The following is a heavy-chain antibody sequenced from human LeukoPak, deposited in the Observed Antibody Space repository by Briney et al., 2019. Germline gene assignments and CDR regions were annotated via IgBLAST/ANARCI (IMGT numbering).Heavy chain of an antibody. V-gene: IGHV1-46*01. CDR3: ARGEAPRGSSHNWFDP. D-gene: IGHD1-26*01. CDR1: GYTFTSYY. CDR2: INPSGGST. Sequence: GASVKVSCKASGYTFTSYYMHWVRQAPGQGLEWMGIINPSGGSTSYAQKFQGRVTMTRDTSTSTVYMELSSLRSEDTAVYYCARGEAPRGSSHNWFDPRGQGTLVTVTS. J-gene: IGHJ5*02.